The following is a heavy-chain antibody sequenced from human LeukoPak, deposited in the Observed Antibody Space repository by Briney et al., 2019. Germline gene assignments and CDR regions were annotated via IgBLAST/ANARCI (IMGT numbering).Heavy chain of an antibody. Sequence: GSLRLSCAASGFTFSNYAMSWVRQAPGKGVEWVSVISDSGGSTFYADSVKGRFTISRDNSKTTLYLQMNSLRAEDTAVYYCAKDRHCSSATCYGEVAYWGQGTLVTVSS. CDR3: AKDRHCSSATCYGEVAY. D-gene: IGHD2-2*01. J-gene: IGHJ4*02. CDR2: ISDSGGST. CDR1: GFTFSNYA. V-gene: IGHV3-23*01.